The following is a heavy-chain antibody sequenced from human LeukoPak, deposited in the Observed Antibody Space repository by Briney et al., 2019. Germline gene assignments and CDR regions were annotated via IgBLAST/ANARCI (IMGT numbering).Heavy chain of an antibody. CDR3: AKEKTVRGVIPLHLDY. V-gene: IGHV3-23*01. Sequence: PGGSLRLSCAASGFIFNHYAMSWVRQAPGKGLEWVSGIVLVIEAHNADPVRGRFSISRDNSKNTLYLHMNNLRVEDSALYYCAKEKTVRGVIPLHLDYWGQGSLVTVSS. J-gene: IGHJ4*02. CDR1: GFIFNHYA. D-gene: IGHD3-10*01. CDR2: IVLVIEA.